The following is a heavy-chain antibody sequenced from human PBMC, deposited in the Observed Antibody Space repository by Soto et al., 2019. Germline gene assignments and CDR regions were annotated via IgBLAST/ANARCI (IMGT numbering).Heavy chain of an antibody. Sequence: QVQLVQSGAEVEKPGASVKVSCKASGYTFTSYGISWVRQAPGQGLEWMGWISAYNGNTNYAQKLQGRVTMTTDTSTSTAYMELRSLRSDDTAVYYCAREPSRGYYPWKHAFDIWGQGTMVTVSS. CDR3: AREPSRGYYPWKHAFDI. V-gene: IGHV1-18*01. D-gene: IGHD3-3*01. CDR2: ISAYNGNT. J-gene: IGHJ3*02. CDR1: GYTFTSYG.